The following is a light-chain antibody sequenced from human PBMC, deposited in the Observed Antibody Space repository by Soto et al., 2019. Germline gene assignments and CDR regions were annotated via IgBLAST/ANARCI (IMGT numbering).Light chain of an antibody. Sequence: EIVLTQSPGTLSLSPGERATLSCRASQSVSSIYLAWYQQKPGQAPRLLIYGASSRATGIPDRFSGSASGKDFTLTISRLEPEDFAVYYCQQYGTSPPWTFGQGTKVDIK. J-gene: IGKJ1*01. CDR1: QSVSSIY. CDR2: GAS. CDR3: QQYGTSPPWT. V-gene: IGKV3-20*01.